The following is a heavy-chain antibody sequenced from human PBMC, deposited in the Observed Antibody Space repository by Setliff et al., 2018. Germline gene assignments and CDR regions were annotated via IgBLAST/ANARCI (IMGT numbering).Heavy chain of an antibody. CDR3: AGGGRYCGGDCYQDDAFDI. D-gene: IGHD2-21*02. Sequence: SETLSLTCTVSGGSISSSSYQWGWVRQTPGKGLEWIGSIYYSGTAYYNPSLKSRVTISVDTSKKQFSLHLNSVTAADTAMYYCAGGGRYCGGDCYQDDAFDIWGQGTMVTVSS. CDR1: GGSISSSSYQ. CDR2: IYYSGTA. J-gene: IGHJ3*02. V-gene: IGHV4-39*07.